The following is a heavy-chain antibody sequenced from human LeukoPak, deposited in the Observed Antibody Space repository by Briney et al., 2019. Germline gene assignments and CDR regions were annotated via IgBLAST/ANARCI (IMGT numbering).Heavy chain of an antibody. V-gene: IGHV3-7*01. Sequence: EPGGSLRLSCAASGFTFSSYWMNWVRQAPGKGLEWVANIKQDGSEKYYVDSVKGRLTISRDNAKNSLYLQMNSLRAEDTAVYYCAKDLHYGSADYWGQGTLVTVSS. CDR1: GFTFSSYW. D-gene: IGHD3-10*01. J-gene: IGHJ4*02. CDR2: IKQDGSEK. CDR3: AKDLHYGSADY.